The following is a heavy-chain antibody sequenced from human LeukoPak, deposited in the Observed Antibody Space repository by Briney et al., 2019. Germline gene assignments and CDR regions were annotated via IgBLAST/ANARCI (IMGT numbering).Heavy chain of an antibody. CDR2: TSSSDAGT. Sequence: GRSLRLSCAASGFPLSSYAMSWARHAPGKGLEWVSATSSSDAGTYYADSVRGRFTISRDNSKNTLYLQMNSLRLEDAAVYFCARAPVTSCRGAYCYPFDYWGQGTQVTVSS. CDR1: GFPLSSYA. J-gene: IGHJ4*02. D-gene: IGHD2-21*01. V-gene: IGHV3-23*01. CDR3: ARAPVTSCRGAYCYPFDY.